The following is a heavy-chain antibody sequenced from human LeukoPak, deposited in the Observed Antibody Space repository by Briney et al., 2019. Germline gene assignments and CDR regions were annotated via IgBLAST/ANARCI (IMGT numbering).Heavy chain of an antibody. CDR1: GGSISSSSYY. V-gene: IGHV4-39*01. D-gene: IGHD1-26*01. CDR3: ARLGLGPPLDY. J-gene: IGHJ4*02. Sequence: PSETLSLTCTVSGGSISSSSYYWGWIRQPPGKGLEWIGSIYYSGSTYYIPSLKSRVTISVDTSKNQFSLKLSSVTAADTAVYYCARLGLGPPLDYWGQGTLVTVSS. CDR2: IYYSGST.